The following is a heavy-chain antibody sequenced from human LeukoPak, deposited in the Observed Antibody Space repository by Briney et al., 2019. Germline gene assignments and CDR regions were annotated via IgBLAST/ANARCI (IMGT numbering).Heavy chain of an antibody. CDR3: TSPRGSGRYYYYYYMDV. J-gene: IGHJ6*03. CDR2: ISGSGGST. V-gene: IGHV3-23*01. D-gene: IGHD3-10*01. Sequence: GSLRLSCGASGFTFNNYGMSWVRQAPGKGLEWVSAISGSGGSTYYADSVKGRFTISRDNSKNTLYLQMNSLRAEDTAVYYCTSPRGSGRYYYYYYMDVWGKGTTVTISS. CDR1: GFTFNNYG.